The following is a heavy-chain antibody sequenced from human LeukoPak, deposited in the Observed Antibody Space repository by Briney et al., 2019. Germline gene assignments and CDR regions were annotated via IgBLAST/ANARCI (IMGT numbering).Heavy chain of an antibody. V-gene: IGHV3-23*01. Sequence: GGSLRLSCAASGFTFSSYAMSWVRQAPGKGLEWVSAISGSGGSTYYADSVKGRFTISRDNSENTLYLQMNSLRAEDTAVYYCAKDRESYMGDNWFDPWGQGTLVTVAS. J-gene: IGHJ5*02. CDR3: AKDRESYMGDNWFDP. D-gene: IGHD1-26*01. CDR1: GFTFSSYA. CDR2: ISGSGGST.